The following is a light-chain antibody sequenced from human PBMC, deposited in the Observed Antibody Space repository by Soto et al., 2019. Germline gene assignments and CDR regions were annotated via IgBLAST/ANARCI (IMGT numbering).Light chain of an antibody. CDR2: GAS. CDR3: QHYGSLVLT. Sequence: EIVLTQSPGTLSLSPGERATLSCRSSPSVSSSDLAWYQQKPGQAPRLLIYGASSRATGIPDRFSGSGSGTNFALTISRVEPEDFAVYYCQHYGSLVLTFGGGTKVEIK. CDR1: PSVSSSD. J-gene: IGKJ4*01. V-gene: IGKV3-20*01.